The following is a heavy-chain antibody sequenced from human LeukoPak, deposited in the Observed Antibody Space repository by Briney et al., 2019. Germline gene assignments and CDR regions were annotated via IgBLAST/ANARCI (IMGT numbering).Heavy chain of an antibody. CDR1: GFTFSSYV. Sequence: GRSLRLSCAASGFTFSSYVMHWVRQAPGKGLEWVAVISYDGSNRYYADSVKGQFTISRDNSKNTLYLQMNSLRAEDTAVYYCARDGDVVVIRYYFDYWGQGTLVTVSS. CDR3: ARDGDVVVIRYYFDY. V-gene: IGHV3-30-3*01. J-gene: IGHJ4*02. CDR2: ISYDGSNR. D-gene: IGHD3-22*01.